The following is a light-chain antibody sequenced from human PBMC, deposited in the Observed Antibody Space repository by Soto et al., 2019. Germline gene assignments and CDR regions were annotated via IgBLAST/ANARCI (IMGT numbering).Light chain of an antibody. CDR3: KQYGSSST. V-gene: IGKV1-9*01. J-gene: IGKJ5*01. CDR1: QGISSF. CDR2: DAS. Sequence: IQLTQSPSSLSASVGDIVTITCRASQGISSFLAWYQQKPGKAPKLLIYDASTLQSGVQSRFSGSGSGTDFTLTIRSLQPEDFAVYYCKQYGSSSTFGQGTRLEIK.